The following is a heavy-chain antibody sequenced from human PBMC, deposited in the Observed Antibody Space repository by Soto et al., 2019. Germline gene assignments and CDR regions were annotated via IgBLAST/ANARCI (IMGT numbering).Heavy chain of an antibody. V-gene: IGHV3-23*01. Sequence: EVQLLESGGGLVQPGGSLRLSCTASGFTFSNYAMSWVRQAPGKGLEWVSAISGSGGSTYYADSVKGRFTISRDNSRSTLYLQMEILRAEDTAVYYCAKHRPSLTTDYFDYWGQGTLVTVSS. CDR2: ISGSGGST. J-gene: IGHJ4*02. D-gene: IGHD4-4*01. CDR3: AKHRPSLTTDYFDY. CDR1: GFTFSNYA.